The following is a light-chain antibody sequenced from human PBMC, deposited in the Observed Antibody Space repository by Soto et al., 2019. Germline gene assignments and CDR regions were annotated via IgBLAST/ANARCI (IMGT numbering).Light chain of an antibody. V-gene: IGKV1-5*01. CDR2: GAP. CDR1: HSISKW. CDR3: QQYNSYDMWT. Sequence: DIQMTQSPSTLSASVGDRVIITCRASHSISKWLAWYQQKPGKAPKLLIYGAPSLESGVPSRFSGSGSGTEFPLTISSLQPDDFATYYCQQYNSYDMWTFGQGTKVDIK. J-gene: IGKJ1*01.